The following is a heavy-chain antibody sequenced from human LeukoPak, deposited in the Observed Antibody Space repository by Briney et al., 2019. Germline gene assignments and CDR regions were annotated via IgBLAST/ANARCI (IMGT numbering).Heavy chain of an antibody. D-gene: IGHD2-2*01. CDR3: KRYCSSTSCADDY. CDR1: GGSISGSEW. V-gene: IGHV4-4*02. Sequence: PSETLSLTCAVSGGSISGSEWWTWVRQPPEKGLEWIGEIYHSGSTNYNPSLKSRVTISIDKSKNQLFLKLNSVTAAGTAVYYCKRYCSSTSCADDYWGQGTLVTVSS. CDR2: IYHSGST. J-gene: IGHJ4*02.